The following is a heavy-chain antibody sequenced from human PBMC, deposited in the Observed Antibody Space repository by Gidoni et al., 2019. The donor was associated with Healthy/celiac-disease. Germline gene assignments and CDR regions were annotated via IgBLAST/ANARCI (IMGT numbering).Heavy chain of an antibody. D-gene: IGHD6-13*01. V-gene: IGHV4-39*01. CDR2: IYYSGST. CDR3: ARLAQLGGMDV. J-gene: IGHJ6*02. Sequence: TRSIYYSGSTYYNPSLKSRVTISVDTSKNQFSLKLSSVTAADTAVYYCARLAQLGGMDVWGQGTTVTVSS.